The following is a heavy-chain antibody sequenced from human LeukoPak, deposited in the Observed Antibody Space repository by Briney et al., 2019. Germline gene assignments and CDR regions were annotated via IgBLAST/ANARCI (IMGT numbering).Heavy chain of an antibody. Sequence: VASVKVSCKASGYSFTSHYIHWVRQAPGQGLEWMGIINPSRGSISYAQKFQGRVTVTRDTSTSTVYMDLSSLGSEDTAVYYCARGYSSGFGNWGQGTLVTVSS. J-gene: IGHJ4*02. V-gene: IGHV1-46*01. D-gene: IGHD6-19*01. CDR1: GYSFTSHY. CDR3: ARGYSSGFGN. CDR2: INPSRGSI.